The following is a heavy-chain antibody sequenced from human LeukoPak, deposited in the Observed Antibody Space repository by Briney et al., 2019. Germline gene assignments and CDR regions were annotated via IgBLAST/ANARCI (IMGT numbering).Heavy chain of an antibody. Sequence: GGSLRLSCAASGFTFGSCAMGWVRLAPAKGLEWVSAISGSGDSTYYADSVKGRFTISRDNSNKTLYLQMNSLRAEDTALYYCAKYHSGWSVSFDYCGQGTLVTVSS. CDR3: AKYHSGWSVSFDY. CDR1: GFTFGSCA. CDR2: ISGSGDST. V-gene: IGHV3-23*01. D-gene: IGHD6-19*01. J-gene: IGHJ4*02.